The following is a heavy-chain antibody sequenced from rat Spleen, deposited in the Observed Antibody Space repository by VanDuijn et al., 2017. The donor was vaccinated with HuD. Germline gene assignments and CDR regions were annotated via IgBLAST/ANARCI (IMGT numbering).Heavy chain of an antibody. J-gene: IGHJ2*01. D-gene: IGHD1-11*01. Sequence: EVQLVESGGGLVQPGRSLKLSCVASGFTFNNYWMTWIRQAPGKGLEWVASITNSGGSTYYPDSVKGRFTISRNNAKSTLYLQMNSLRSEDKATYYCTSCGINYGGYSGDYFDYWGQGVMVTVSS. CDR3: TSCGINYGGYSGDYFDY. CDR1: GFTFNNYW. V-gene: IGHV5-31*01. CDR2: ITNSGGST.